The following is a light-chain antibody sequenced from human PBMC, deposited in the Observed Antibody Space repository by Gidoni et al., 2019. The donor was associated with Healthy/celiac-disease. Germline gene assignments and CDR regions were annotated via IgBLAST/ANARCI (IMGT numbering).Light chain of an antibody. CDR2: DAS. J-gene: IGKJ4*01. CDR1: QSVSSY. V-gene: IGKV3-11*01. CDR3: QQRSNWPLT. Sequence: EIVLTQGPATLSLSPGERATLSCSASQSVSSYLAWYQQKTGHAPRRLIYDASNRATGIPARFSGSGSVTDFTLTISRLEPEDFAVYYFQQRSNWPLTFGGGTKVEIK.